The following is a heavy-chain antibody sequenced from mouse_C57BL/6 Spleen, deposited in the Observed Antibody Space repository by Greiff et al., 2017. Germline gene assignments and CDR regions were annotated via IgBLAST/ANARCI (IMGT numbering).Heavy chain of an antibody. CDR2: IDPANGNT. J-gene: IGHJ2*01. CDR1: GFNIKNTY. CDR3: AGDYYGSSRGGYFDY. V-gene: IGHV14-3*01. Sequence: VQLQQSVAELVRPGASVKLSCTASGFNIKNTYMHWVKQRPEQGLEWIGRIDPANGNTKYAPKFPGKATITADTSSNPAYLQLSSLTSKDTAIYYCAGDYYGSSRGGYFDYWGQGTTLTVSS. D-gene: IGHD1-1*01.